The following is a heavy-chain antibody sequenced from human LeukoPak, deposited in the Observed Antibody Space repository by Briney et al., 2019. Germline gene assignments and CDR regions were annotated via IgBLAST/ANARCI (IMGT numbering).Heavy chain of an antibody. V-gene: IGHV3-66*02. CDR2: IYSGGST. J-gene: IGHJ6*04. CDR1: GFTVSSNY. Sequence: GGSLRLSCAASGFTVSSNYMSWVRQAPGKGLEWVSVIYSGGSTYYADPVKGRFTISRDNSKNTLYLQMNSLRAEDTAVYYCAKDHVRGDYYYYGMDVWGKGTTVTVSS. CDR3: AKDHVRGDYYYYGMDV.